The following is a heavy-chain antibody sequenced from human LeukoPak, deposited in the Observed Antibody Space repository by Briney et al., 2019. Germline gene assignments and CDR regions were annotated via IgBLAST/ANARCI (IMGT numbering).Heavy chain of an antibody. CDR2: ISSNGGST. D-gene: IGHD1-26*01. CDR1: GFTFSAYG. J-gene: IGHJ6*03. V-gene: IGHV3-64*01. CDR3: AKAGGSYYDYYYYYMDV. Sequence: GGSLRLSCAASGFTFSAYGIHWVRQAPGKGLEYVSGISSNGGSTYYANSVKGRFTISRDNSKNTLYLQMGSLRAEDTAVYYCAKAGGSYYDYYYYYMDVWGKGTTVTISS.